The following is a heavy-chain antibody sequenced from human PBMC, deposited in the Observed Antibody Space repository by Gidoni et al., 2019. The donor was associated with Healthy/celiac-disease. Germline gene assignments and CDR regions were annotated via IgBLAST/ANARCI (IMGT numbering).Heavy chain of an antibody. CDR3: ARSGEQWLVFADYFDY. CDR1: GFTFSSYW. J-gene: IGHJ4*02. Sequence: EVQLVESGGGLVQPGGSLRLSCAASGFTFSSYWMSWVRQAPGKGLEWVANIKQDGSEKYYVDSVKGRFTISRDNAKNSLYLQMNSLRAEDTAVYYCARSGEQWLVFADYFDYWGQGTLVTVSS. D-gene: IGHD6-19*01. V-gene: IGHV3-7*01. CDR2: IKQDGSEK.